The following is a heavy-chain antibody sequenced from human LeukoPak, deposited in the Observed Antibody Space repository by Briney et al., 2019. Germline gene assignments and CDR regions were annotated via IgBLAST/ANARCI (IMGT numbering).Heavy chain of an antibody. Sequence: SETLSLTCAVYGGSFSGYYWSWIRQPPGKGLEWIGEINHSGSTNYNPSLKSRVTISVDTSKNQFSLKLSSVTAADTAVYYCARRKRISPTPYYYYYTDVWGKGTTVTVSS. V-gene: IGHV4-34*01. CDR1: GGSFSGYY. D-gene: IGHD2/OR15-2a*01. J-gene: IGHJ6*03. CDR2: INHSGST. CDR3: ARRKRISPTPYYYYYTDV.